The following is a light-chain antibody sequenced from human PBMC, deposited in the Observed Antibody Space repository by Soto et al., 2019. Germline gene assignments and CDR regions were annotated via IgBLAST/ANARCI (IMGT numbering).Light chain of an antibody. Sequence: EIVLTQSPDTLSLSPGERATLSCRASQSVGNYLAWYQQKPGQPPRILIYDTSNRATGTPARFSGSGSGTDFTLTISSLEPEDFAVYYCQQRANWPPYTFGQGTKLEIK. CDR1: QSVGNY. J-gene: IGKJ2*01. CDR2: DTS. CDR3: QQRANWPPYT. V-gene: IGKV3-11*01.